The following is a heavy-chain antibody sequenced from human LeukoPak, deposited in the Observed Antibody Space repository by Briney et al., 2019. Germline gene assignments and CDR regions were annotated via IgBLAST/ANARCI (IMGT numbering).Heavy chain of an antibody. CDR3: TRKPDSYGCDY. D-gene: IGHD5-18*01. Sequence: ASVKVSCKASGYTFTSYDINWVRQATGQGLEWMGWMNPNSGNTGHAQKFQGRVTMTRNTSISTAYMELSSLRSEDPAVYYCTRKPDSYGCDYWGQGTLDTVSS. V-gene: IGHV1-8*01. CDR1: GYTFTSYD. J-gene: IGHJ4*02. CDR2: MNPNSGNT.